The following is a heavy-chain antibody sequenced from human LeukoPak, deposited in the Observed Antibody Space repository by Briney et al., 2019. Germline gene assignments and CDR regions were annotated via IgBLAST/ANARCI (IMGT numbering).Heavy chain of an antibody. D-gene: IGHD3-10*01. CDR1: GYTFSRHG. J-gene: IGHJ4*02. V-gene: IGHV3-30*03. CDR3: ARDARISYYFNSGSYYFPDF. Sequence: PGRSLRLSCAPSGYTFSRHGMHWVRQAPGKGLEWVAIISNDGSRKYYAHSVEGRFTISRDNSKNTLYLQMDSLRAEDTAVYYCARDARISYYFNSGSYYFPDFWGQGTLVTVSS. CDR2: ISNDGSRK.